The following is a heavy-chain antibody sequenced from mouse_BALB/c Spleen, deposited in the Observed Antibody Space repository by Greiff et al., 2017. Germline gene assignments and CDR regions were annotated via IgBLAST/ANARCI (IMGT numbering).Heavy chain of an antibody. V-gene: IGHV1-4*01. CDR2: INPSTGYT. J-gene: IGHJ3*01. Sequence: VKLMESGTVLARPGASVKMSCKASGYTFTSYWMHWVKQRPGQGLEWIGYINPSTGYTEYNQKFKDKATLTADKSSSTAYMQLSSLTSEDSAVYYCAREGYYGNYVAYWGQGTLVTVSA. CDR1: GYTFTSYW. D-gene: IGHD2-1*01. CDR3: AREGYYGNYVAY.